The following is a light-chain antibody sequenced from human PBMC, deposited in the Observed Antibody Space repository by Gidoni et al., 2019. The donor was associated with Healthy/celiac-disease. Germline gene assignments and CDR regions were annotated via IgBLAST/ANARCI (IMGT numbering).Light chain of an antibody. CDR2: DAS. CDR3: QQRSNWPIT. V-gene: IGKV3-11*01. Sequence: VLTQSPAPLSLSPGKRATLSCRASQSVSSYLAWYQQKPGQAPRLLIYDASNRATGIPARFSGSGSGTDFTLTISSLEPEDFAVYYCQQRSNWPITFGQGTRVEIK. J-gene: IGKJ5*01. CDR1: QSVSSY.